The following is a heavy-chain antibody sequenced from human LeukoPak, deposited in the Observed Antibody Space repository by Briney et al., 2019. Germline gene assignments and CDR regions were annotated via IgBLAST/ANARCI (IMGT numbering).Heavy chain of an antibody. CDR3: ARDYDYYDSSGLDY. CDR1: GFTFSSYA. V-gene: IGHV3-30*04. D-gene: IGHD3-22*01. CDR2: ISYDRSNT. Sequence: GEALRLSCAASGFTFSSYAMHWVRQAPGKGLEWVAVISYDRSNTYYADSVKGRFTISRDNSKNTLYLQMNSLRAEDTAVYYCARDYDYYDSSGLDYWGQGTLVTVSS. J-gene: IGHJ4*02.